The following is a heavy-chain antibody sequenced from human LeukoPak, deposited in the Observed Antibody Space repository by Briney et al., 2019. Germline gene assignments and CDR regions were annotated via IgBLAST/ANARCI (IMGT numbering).Heavy chain of an antibody. Sequence: ASVKVSCKASGYTFTSYGISWVRQAPGQGLEWMGWISAYNGNTNYAQKLQGRVTMTTDTSTSTAYMELRSLRSDDTAVYYCARDAPTYYYDSSGYYYVSRELDYWGQGTLVTVSS. CDR3: ARDAPTYYYDSSGYYYVSRELDY. J-gene: IGHJ4*02. CDR2: ISAYNGNT. D-gene: IGHD3-22*01. V-gene: IGHV1-18*01. CDR1: GYTFTSYG.